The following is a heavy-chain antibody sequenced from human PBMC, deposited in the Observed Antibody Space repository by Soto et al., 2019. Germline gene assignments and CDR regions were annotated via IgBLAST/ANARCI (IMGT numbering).Heavy chain of an antibody. D-gene: IGHD3-22*01. CDR3: TTVFGYYYGSSGYYTDY. J-gene: IGHJ4*02. Sequence: GGSLRLSCAASGFTFSSAGMSWVRQAQGKGLEWVGRGNSKTDGGTTDYAAPVNGRSTISRDDSNNTLYLQMNSLKTEDTAVYYCTTVFGYYYGSSGYYTDYWGQGTLVTVSS. CDR2: GNSKTDGGTT. CDR1: GFTFSSAG. V-gene: IGHV3-15*01.